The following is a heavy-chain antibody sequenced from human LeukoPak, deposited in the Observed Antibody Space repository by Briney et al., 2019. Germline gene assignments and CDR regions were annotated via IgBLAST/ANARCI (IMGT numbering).Heavy chain of an antibody. D-gene: IGHD2-15*01. V-gene: IGHV3-7*01. CDR2: IKQDGTEK. Sequence: GGSLRLSCAASGFTFSSYWMNWVRQAPGKGLEWVANIKQDGTEKYYVDSVKGRFTISRDNAKNSLYLQMNSLRAEDTAVYYCASWLDRRRGRVYYYYYYMDVWGKGTTVTVSS. J-gene: IGHJ6*03. CDR3: ASWLDRRRGRVYYYYYYMDV. CDR1: GFTFSSYW.